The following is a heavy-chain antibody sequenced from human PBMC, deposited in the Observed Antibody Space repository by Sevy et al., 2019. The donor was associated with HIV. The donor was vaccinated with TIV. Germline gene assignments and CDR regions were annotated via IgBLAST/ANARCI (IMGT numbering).Heavy chain of an antibody. CDR3: ARDQKYGSDGYRGNGMDV. D-gene: IGHD3-22*01. Sequence: ASVKVSCRASGYTFTAYYMHWVRQAPGQGPEWMGWINPNSDGTKYYSQKFQGRVTMTRDTSISTAYMELTRLRSDDTAVYYCARDQKYGSDGYRGNGMDVWGQGTTVTVSS. CDR1: GYTFTAYY. CDR2: INPNSDGT. V-gene: IGHV1-2*02. J-gene: IGHJ6*02.